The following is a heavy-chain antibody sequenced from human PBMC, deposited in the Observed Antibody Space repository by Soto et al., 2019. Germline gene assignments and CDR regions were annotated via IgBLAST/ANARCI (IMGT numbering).Heavy chain of an antibody. CDR2: INGGGGTT. CDR3: AKDRHPDGIWTFDY. Sequence: WESLKLSCAACGFSFDGYTMNWARQEKGKGLEWISGINGGGGTTYYADSVKGRFTISRDDSKNILYLQMNSPRAEDTAIYYCAKDRHPDGIWTFDYWGRGTLVTVSS. J-gene: IGHJ4*02. V-gene: IGHV3-23*01. CDR1: GFSFDGYT. D-gene: IGHD3-3*01.